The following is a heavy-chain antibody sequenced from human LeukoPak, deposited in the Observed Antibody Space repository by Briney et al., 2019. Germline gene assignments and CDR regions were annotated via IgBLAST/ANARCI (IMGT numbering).Heavy chain of an antibody. CDR3: AKGEVPAATWFDP. J-gene: IGHJ5*02. CDR2: IYYSGST. Sequence: SQTLSLTCTVSGGSISSGGYYWSWIRQHPGKGLEWIGYIYYSGSTYYNPSLKSRVTISVDTSKNQFSLKLSSVTAADTAVYYRAKGEVPAATWFDPWGQGTLVTVSS. V-gene: IGHV4-31*03. CDR1: GGSISSGGYY. D-gene: IGHD2-2*01.